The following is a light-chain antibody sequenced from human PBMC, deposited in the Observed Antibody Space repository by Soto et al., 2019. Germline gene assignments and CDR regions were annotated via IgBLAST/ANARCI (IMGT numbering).Light chain of an antibody. V-gene: IGKV3-11*01. Sequence: EIVLTQSPATLSLSPGERATVSCRASQSVSNYLAWYHQKPGQAPRLLMYDASNRATGIPARFSGSGSGTDFTLTITSLEPEDFAVYYCQQSRDWPLTFGGGTKVEIK. CDR3: QQSRDWPLT. J-gene: IGKJ4*01. CDR2: DAS. CDR1: QSVSNY.